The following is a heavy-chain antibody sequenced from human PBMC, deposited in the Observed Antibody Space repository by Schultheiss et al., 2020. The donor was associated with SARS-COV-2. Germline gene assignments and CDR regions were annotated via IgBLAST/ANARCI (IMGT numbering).Heavy chain of an antibody. J-gene: IGHJ5*02. CDR3: ARASCSSTSCSTNWFDP. CDR2: IIPLFETA. Sequence: SVKVSCKASGGTFSSYAISWVRQAPGQGLEWMGGIIPLFETANYAQKFQGRVTITADESTSTAYMELSSLRSEDTAVYYCARASCSSTSCSTNWFDPWGQGTLVTVSS. CDR1: GGTFSSYA. V-gene: IGHV1-69*13. D-gene: IGHD2-2*01.